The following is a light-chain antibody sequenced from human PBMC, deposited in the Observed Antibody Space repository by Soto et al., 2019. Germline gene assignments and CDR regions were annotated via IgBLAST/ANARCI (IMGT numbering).Light chain of an antibody. J-gene: IGKJ3*01. CDR3: QQYDKRPT. Sequence: EVVMTQSPATLSVSPGGRATLSCRASQSVSANLAWYQQKPGQAPRLLIYGASTMASGVPARFSGSGSGTEFTLTISGLQSKDFSAYDSQQYDKRPTFGPGTKVDLK. V-gene: IGKV3-15*01. CDR2: GAS. CDR1: QSVSAN.